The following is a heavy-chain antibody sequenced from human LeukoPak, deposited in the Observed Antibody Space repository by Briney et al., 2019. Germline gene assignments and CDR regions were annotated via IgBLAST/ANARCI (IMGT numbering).Heavy chain of an antibody. D-gene: IGHD2-15*01. CDR2: IIPSLDVA. Sequence: GVSVKVSCKASGDTFIPYTFSWVRQAPGQGREWIGRIIPSLDVANYAQKFQGRVTLSVDRDTATTYMEVTSLRSEDTAIYYCARDHCSPGTCLGGHWGQGTLVTVSS. CDR1: GDTFIPYT. CDR3: ARDHCSPGTCLGGH. J-gene: IGHJ4*02. V-gene: IGHV1-69*04.